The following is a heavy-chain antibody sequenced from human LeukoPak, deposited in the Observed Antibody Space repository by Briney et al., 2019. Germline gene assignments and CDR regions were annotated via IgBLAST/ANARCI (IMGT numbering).Heavy chain of an antibody. Sequence: ASVKVSCKASGYTFTSYYMHWVRQAPGQGLEWMGIINPSGGSTSYAQKFQGRVTMTRDMSTSTVYMELSSLRSEDTAVYYCARDIAAAGLGDYYYYLDVWGKGTTVTVSS. D-gene: IGHD6-13*01. CDR1: GYTFTSYY. V-gene: IGHV1-46*01. CDR2: INPSGGST. CDR3: ARDIAAAGLGDYYYYLDV. J-gene: IGHJ6*03.